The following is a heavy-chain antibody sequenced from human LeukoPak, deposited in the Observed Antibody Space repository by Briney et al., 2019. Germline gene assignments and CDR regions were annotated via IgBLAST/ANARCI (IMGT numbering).Heavy chain of an antibody. D-gene: IGHD5-24*01. CDR1: GGSISSHY. J-gene: IGHJ3*02. CDR3: ARGEMATIEDAFDI. CDR2: IYYSGST. Sequence: PSGTLSLTCAVSGGSISSHYWSWIRQSPGKGLEWIGYIYYSGSTNYNPSLKSRVTISVDTSKNQFSLKLSSVTAADTAVYYCARGEMATIEDAFDIWGQGTMVTVSS. V-gene: IGHV4-59*11.